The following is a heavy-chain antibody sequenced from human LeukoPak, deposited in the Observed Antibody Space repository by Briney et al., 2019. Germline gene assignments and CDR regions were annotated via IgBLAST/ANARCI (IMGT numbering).Heavy chain of an antibody. CDR3: ARGGLSSSFDY. CDR2: ISGGSEHT. V-gene: IGHV3-21*01. CDR1: GFTFSRYS. D-gene: IGHD6-13*01. Sequence: GGSLRLSCAASGFTFSRYSMNWVRQAPGKGLEWVSSISGGSEHTLHADSVKGRFTISRDNAKSALYLQMNSLRAEDTAVYYCARGGLSSSFDYWGQGTLVTVSS. J-gene: IGHJ4*02.